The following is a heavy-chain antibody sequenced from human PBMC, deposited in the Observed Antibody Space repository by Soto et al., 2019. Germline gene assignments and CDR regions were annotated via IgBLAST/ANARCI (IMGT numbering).Heavy chain of an antibody. Sequence: QVQLVESGGGVVQPGRSLRLSCAASGFTFSSYGMHWVRQAPGKGLEWVAVIRCDGSNKYYADSVKGRFTISRDNSKNTVYVQINSLRAEDTVVYYCAREHVDDYVWGSYRYTGYFHYWGQGTLVTVSS. CDR3: AREHVDDYVWGSYRYTGYFHY. V-gene: IGHV3-33*01. J-gene: IGHJ4*02. D-gene: IGHD3-16*02. CDR2: IRCDGSNK. CDR1: GFTFSSYG.